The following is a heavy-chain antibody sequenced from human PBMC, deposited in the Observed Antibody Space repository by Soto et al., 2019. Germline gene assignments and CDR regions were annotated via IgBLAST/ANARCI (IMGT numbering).Heavy chain of an antibody. Sequence: SVKASSKASGGPFNSYSFSWVRQAPGHGLEWIGRIIPIFGIPTYAQKFQGRVTFTADESTSTAYMELSSLRSDDTAVYYCAREDRDRETGLVPAAIDGMDVWGQGTTVTVSS. V-gene: IGHV1-69*13. CDR1: GGPFNSYS. J-gene: IGHJ6*02. D-gene: IGHD2-2*01. CDR3: AREDRDRETGLVPAAIDGMDV. CDR2: IIPIFGIP.